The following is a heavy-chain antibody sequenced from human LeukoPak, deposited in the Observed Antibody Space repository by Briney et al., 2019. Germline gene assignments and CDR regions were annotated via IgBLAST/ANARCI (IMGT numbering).Heavy chain of an antibody. D-gene: IGHD5-12*01. Sequence: GGSLRLSCAASGFTFSTYGMHWVRQAPGKGLEWVAVISYDGSYKSYADSVKGRYTISRANSKNTLYLQMNSLRVEDTAVYYCAKASSGYDYYYDYWGQGTLVTVSS. CDR1: GFTFSTYG. V-gene: IGHV3-30*18. J-gene: IGHJ4*02. CDR3: AKASSGYDYYYDY. CDR2: ISYDGSYK.